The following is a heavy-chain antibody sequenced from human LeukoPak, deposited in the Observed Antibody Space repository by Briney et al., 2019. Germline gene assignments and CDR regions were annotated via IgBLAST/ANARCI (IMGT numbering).Heavy chain of an antibody. CDR1: GYTFTGYY. J-gene: IGHJ5*02. D-gene: IGHD3-22*01. Sequence: ASVKVSCKASGYTFTGYYMHWVRQAPGQGLEWMGWMNPKSGATDYARKFQGRVTMTRDTSISTAYMELRSLRSDDTAVYYCARDTYYYDSSGYFQYNWFDPWGQGTLVTVSS. CDR2: MNPKSGAT. V-gene: IGHV1-2*02. CDR3: ARDTYYYDSSGYFQYNWFDP.